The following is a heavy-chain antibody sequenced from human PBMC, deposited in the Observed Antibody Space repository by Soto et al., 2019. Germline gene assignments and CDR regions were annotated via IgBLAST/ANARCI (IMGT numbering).Heavy chain of an antibody. Sequence: GGSLRLSCAASGFTFSDYYMSWIRQAPGKGLEWVSYISSSSSYTNYADSVKGRFTISRDNAKNSLYLQMNSLRAEDTAVYYCARDAIAADPSGWFDPWGQGTLVTVSS. J-gene: IGHJ5*02. CDR3: ARDAIAADPSGWFDP. D-gene: IGHD6-13*01. V-gene: IGHV3-11*06. CDR2: ISSSSSYT. CDR1: GFTFSDYY.